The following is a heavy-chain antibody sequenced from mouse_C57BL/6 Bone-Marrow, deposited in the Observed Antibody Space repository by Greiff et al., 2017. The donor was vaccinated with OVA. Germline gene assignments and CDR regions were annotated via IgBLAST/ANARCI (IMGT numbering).Heavy chain of an antibody. CDR1: GFTFSDYY. D-gene: IGHD1-1*01. CDR2: ISNGGGST. J-gene: IGHJ3*01. Sequence: EVKLMESGGGLVQPGGSLKLSCAASGFTFSDYYMYWVRQTPEKRLEWVAYISNGGGSTYYPDTVKGRFTISRDNAKNTLYLQMSRLKSEDTARYYCASQGTGSSWFAYWGQGTLVTVSA. CDR3: ASQGTGSSWFAY. V-gene: IGHV5-12*01.